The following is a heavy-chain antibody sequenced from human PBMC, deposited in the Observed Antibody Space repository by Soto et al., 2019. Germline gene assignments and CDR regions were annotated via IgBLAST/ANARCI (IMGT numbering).Heavy chain of an antibody. V-gene: IGHV4-30-2*01. Sequence: SVTLSRTCAVCAGPTSSVGYSLTWIGQPPGRDLEWIGYIFHTGNTYYIPSLRRSVTISIDRSKSQLSLKLISVTAADTAAYFCAGGTLFGASWWLRHWCQGTL. J-gene: IGHJ4*02. CDR1: AGPTSSVGYS. CDR2: IFHTGNT. CDR3: AGGTLFGASWWLRH. D-gene: IGHD3-3*01.